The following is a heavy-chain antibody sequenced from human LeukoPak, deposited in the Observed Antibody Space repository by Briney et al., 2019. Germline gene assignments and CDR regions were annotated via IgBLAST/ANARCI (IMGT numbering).Heavy chain of an antibody. Sequence: ASVTVSCKASGHTFTSYGISWVRHAPGQGLEWMGWISAYNGNTTYAQKLQGRLNITTHTSTRTAYTELRSLRSDDTGVYYCARVALLLWFGELLPDKRFDPWGQGTLVTVSS. CDR2: ISAYNGNT. D-gene: IGHD3-10*01. CDR1: GHTFTSYG. V-gene: IGHV1-18*01. CDR3: ARVALLLWFGELLPDKRFDP. J-gene: IGHJ5*02.